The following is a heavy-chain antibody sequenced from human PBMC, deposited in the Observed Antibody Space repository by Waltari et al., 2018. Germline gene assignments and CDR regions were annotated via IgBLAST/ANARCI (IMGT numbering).Heavy chain of an antibody. Sequence: QVQLLESGPGLLQPSETLSLTCGVSGYFLNTVFFWGWTRQSPGKGLEWIATIYHEGTTFYSPSLKSRFTISMDTSKNQFSLSLKSVTATDTAVYYCVRQVLGYCTSAACRRLESWGQGTPVTVSP. CDR2: IYHEGTT. CDR1: GYFLNTVFF. CDR3: VRQVLGYCTSAACRRLES. V-gene: IGHV4-38-2*01. D-gene: IGHD2-2*03. J-gene: IGHJ4*02.